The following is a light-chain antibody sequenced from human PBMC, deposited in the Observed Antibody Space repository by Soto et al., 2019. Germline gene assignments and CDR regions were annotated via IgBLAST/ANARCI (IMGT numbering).Light chain of an antibody. J-gene: IGKJ4*01. Sequence: EIVLTHSPATLSLSPGERATLSCRASQSFSNYLAWYQQKPGQAPRLLTDDASHRDSGIPARFSGSGSGTDFTLTISSLDPEDFAVYSCQQRSNWPPVTFGGGTKVDIK. CDR3: QQRSNWPPVT. V-gene: IGKV3-11*01. CDR2: DAS. CDR1: QSFSNY.